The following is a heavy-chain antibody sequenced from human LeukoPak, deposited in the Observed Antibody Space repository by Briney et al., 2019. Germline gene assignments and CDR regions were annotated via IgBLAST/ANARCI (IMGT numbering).Heavy chain of an antibody. CDR3: ARDTLTGYPMNLLDY. CDR1: GYTFTSYY. V-gene: IGHV1-46*01. Sequence: ASVKVSCKASGYTFTSYYTHWVRQAPGQGLEWMGIINPSGGSTTYAQKFQGRVTMTRDTSTSTVYMELSSLRSEDTAVYYCARDTLTGYPMNLLDYWGQGTLVTVSS. D-gene: IGHD3-9*01. J-gene: IGHJ4*02. CDR2: INPSGGST.